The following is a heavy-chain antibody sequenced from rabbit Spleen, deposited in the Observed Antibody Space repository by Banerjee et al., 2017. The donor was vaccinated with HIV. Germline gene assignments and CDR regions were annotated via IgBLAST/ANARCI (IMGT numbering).Heavy chain of an antibody. V-gene: IGHV1S40*01. CDR2: MNSRSGED. Sequence: QSLEESGGDLVKPGASLTLTCTASGFSSSSGYYMCWVRQAPGRGLEWIACMNSRSGEDVYATWAKGRFTVSKTSSTTVTLQMTSLTAADTATYFCARDLTDVIGWNFGWWGQGTLVTVS. CDR3: ARDLTDVIGWNFGW. D-gene: IGHD4-1*01. J-gene: IGHJ3*01. CDR1: GFSSSSGYY.